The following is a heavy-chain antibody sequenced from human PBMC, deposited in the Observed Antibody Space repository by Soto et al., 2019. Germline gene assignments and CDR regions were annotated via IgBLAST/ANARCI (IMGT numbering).Heavy chain of an antibody. J-gene: IGHJ1*01. D-gene: IGHD5-18*01. CDR3: ARAGSTAMAEYFQH. Sequence: GGSLRLSCAASGFTFSSYWMSWVRQAPGKGLEWVANIKQDGSDKYYVDSVKGRFTISRDNAKNSLYLQMNSLRAEDTAVYYCARAGSTAMAEYFQHWGQGTLVTVSS. V-gene: IGHV3-7*01. CDR1: GFTFSSYW. CDR2: IKQDGSDK.